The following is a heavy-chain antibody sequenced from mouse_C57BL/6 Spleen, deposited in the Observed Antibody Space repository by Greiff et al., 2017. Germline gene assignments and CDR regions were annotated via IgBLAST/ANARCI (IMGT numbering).Heavy chain of an antibody. Sequence: EVKVVESGEGLVKPGGSLKLSCAASGFTFSSYAMSWVRQPPEKRLEWVAYISSGGDYIYYADTVKGRFTISRDNARNTLYLQMSSLKSEDTAMYYCTGALYDGYSWFAYWGQGTLVTVSA. J-gene: IGHJ3*01. CDR2: ISSGGDYI. D-gene: IGHD2-3*01. CDR1: GFTFSSYA. V-gene: IGHV5-9-1*02. CDR3: TGALYDGYSWFAY.